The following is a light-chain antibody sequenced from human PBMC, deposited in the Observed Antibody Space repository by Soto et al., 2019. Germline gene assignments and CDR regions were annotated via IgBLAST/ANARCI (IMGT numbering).Light chain of an antibody. CDR3: SSFTTSSSVV. CDR2: DVS. CDR1: SSDVGDYNY. V-gene: IGLV2-14*01. J-gene: IGLJ2*01. Sequence: QSALTQPASVSGSPGQSITISCTETSSDVGDYNYVSWYQQHPGKAPKLMLFDVSNRPSGVSKRFSGSKSGNTASLTISGLQAEDEADYYCSSFTTSSSVVFGGGTKLTVL.